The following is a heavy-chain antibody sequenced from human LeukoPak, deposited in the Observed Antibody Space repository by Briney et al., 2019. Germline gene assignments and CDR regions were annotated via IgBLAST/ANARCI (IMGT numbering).Heavy chain of an antibody. V-gene: IGHV3-23*01. CDR2: ISGSGGST. CDR3: AKSSIMFAAGRLGSIDF. D-gene: IGHD6-25*01. Sequence: GGSLRLSCAASGFTFSSYAMSWVRQAPGKGLEWVSAISGSGGSTYYADSVKGRFTVSRDNSKNTLYLQMSSLRAEDTAVYYCAKSSIMFAAGRLGSIDFWGQGTLVTVSS. J-gene: IGHJ4*02. CDR1: GFTFSSYA.